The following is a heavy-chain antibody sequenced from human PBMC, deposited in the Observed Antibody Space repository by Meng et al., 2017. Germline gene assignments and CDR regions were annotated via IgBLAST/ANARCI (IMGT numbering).Heavy chain of an antibody. D-gene: IGHD6-13*01. CDR3: VRDEDISAAGKLFGDY. CDR2: IDPNSGVT. CDR1: GYTFPAYD. Sequence: QGQLGQSGAEVKKPGASVKVSCTPSGYTFPAYDIHWVRQAPGQGLDWMGRIDPNSGVTEYAQKFQGRVTVTGDTSISTAYMELSRLRSDDTAIYYCVRDEDISAAGKLFGDYWGQGTLVTVSS. J-gene: IGHJ4*02. V-gene: IGHV1-2*06.